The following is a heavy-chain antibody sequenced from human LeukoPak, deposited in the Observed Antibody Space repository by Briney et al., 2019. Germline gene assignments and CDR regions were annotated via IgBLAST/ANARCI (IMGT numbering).Heavy chain of an antibody. J-gene: IGHJ4*02. CDR3: ARVSGFWSGYFPTYYFDY. Sequence: ASVKVSCKASGYTFTSYGISWVRQAPGQGLEWMGWINPNSGGTNYAQKFQGRVTMTRDTSISTAYMELSRLRSDDTAVYYCARVSGFWSGYFPTYYFDYWGQGTLVTVSS. D-gene: IGHD3-3*01. CDR1: GYTFTSYG. V-gene: IGHV1-2*02. CDR2: INPNSGGT.